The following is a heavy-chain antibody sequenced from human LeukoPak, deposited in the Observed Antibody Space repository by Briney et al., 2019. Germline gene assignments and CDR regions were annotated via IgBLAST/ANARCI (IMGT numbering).Heavy chain of an antibody. D-gene: IGHD3-9*01. CDR1: GASISSSTYY. CDR2: IYYSGST. Sequence: PSETLSLTCTVSGASISSSTYYWGWVRQPPGKGLEWIGDIYYSGSTYYNPSLKSRVTISLDTSKNQFSLKLSSVTAADTAVYYCARQYSDIFTGYHRGELYWYFDLWGRGTLVTVSS. J-gene: IGHJ2*01. CDR3: ARQYSDIFTGYHRGELYWYFDL. V-gene: IGHV4-39*01.